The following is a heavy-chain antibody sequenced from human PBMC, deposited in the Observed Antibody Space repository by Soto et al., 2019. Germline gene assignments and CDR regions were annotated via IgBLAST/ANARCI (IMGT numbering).Heavy chain of an antibody. CDR1: GGSISSYY. Sequence: QVQLQESGPGLVKPSETLSLTCTVSGGSISSYYWSWIRQPPGKGLEWIWYIYYSGSTNYNPSLKSRVTISVDTSKNQFSLKLSSVTAADTAVYYGARHHDSWGQGTLVTVSS. V-gene: IGHV4-59*08. J-gene: IGHJ4*02. CDR2: IYYSGST. CDR3: ARHHDS.